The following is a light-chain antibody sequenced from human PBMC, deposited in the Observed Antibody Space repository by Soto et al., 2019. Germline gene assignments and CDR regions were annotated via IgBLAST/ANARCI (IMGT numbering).Light chain of an antibody. V-gene: IGLV2-14*03. J-gene: IGLJ1*01. CDR2: NVY. CDR3: SAYTVSQSYV. CDR1: SSDGGASNF. Sequence: QSALAQPDSVSGSPGQSITISSTGTSSDGGASNFVSWHQQHAGQAPELMIYNVYARPSGIASPFSSSQSDDEAALPITGLQGEDKGDYYCSAYTVSQSYVFGTGSKATVL.